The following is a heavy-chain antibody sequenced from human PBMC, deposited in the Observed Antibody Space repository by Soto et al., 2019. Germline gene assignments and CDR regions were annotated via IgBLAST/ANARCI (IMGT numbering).Heavy chain of an antibody. V-gene: IGHV1-18*01. CDR1: GYTFTSYH. CDR2: ISAYNGNT. CDR3: ARDPPPPRE. Sequence: QVQLVQSGAEVKKPGASVKVSCKASGYTFTSYHITWVRQAPGQGLEWMGWISAYNGNTNYAQKPRAGFTMTPDPPTSPASLDRRGLGSTDTAVYSGARDPPPPREWGQGTLVTVSS. J-gene: IGHJ4*02.